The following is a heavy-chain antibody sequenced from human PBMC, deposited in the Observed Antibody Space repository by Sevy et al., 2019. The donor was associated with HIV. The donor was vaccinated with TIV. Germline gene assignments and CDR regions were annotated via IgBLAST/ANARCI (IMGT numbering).Heavy chain of an antibody. V-gene: IGHV1-3*01. CDR1: GYTFTSYA. Sequence: ASVKVSCKASGYTFTSYAMHWVRQAPGQRLEWMGWINAGNGNTKYSQKFQGRVTITRDKSTSTAYMELISLRSEDTAVYYCARDKSYYYDSSGYDAFDIWGQGTMVTVSS. J-gene: IGHJ3*02. CDR2: INAGNGNT. D-gene: IGHD3-22*01. CDR3: ARDKSYYYDSSGYDAFDI.